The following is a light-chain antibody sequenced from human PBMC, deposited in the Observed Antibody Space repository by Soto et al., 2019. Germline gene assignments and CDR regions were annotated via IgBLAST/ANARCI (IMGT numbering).Light chain of an antibody. V-gene: IGKV1-39*01. CDR3: QQSYSTPWT. Sequence: DIQMTQSPSSLSASVGDRVTITCRASQSISSYLTWYQQKPGKAPKLLIYHSSSLQSGVPSRFSGSGSGTDFTLTINSLQPEDFATYSCQQSYSTPWTFGQGTKVEI. CDR2: HSS. CDR1: QSISSY. J-gene: IGKJ1*01.